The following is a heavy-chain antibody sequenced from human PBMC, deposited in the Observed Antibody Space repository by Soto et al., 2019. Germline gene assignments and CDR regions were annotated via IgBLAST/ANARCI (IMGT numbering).Heavy chain of an antibody. CDR2: IYHSGST. D-gene: IGHD5-18*01. Sequence: SETLSLTCAVSGGSISSSNWWSWVRQPPGKGLEWIGEIYHSGSTNYNPSLKSRVTISVDKSKNQFSLKLSSVTAADTAVYYCASRGYSYGYGVRYYYFDYWGQGTMVTVYS. J-gene: IGHJ4*02. V-gene: IGHV4-4*02. CDR1: GGSISSSNW. CDR3: ASRGYSYGYGVRYYYFDY.